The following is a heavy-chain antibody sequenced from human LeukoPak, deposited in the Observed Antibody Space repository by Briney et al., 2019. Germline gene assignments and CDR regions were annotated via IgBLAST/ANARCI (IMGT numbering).Heavy chain of an antibody. CDR2: IYYTGSP. CDR3: ARLRDYGSGTFYNDY. Sequence: SETLSLTCSVSGDSLSNYYWTWMRQPPRKGLEWVGYIYYTGSPNYNPSLKSRVTISVDTSKNQFSLKLSSVTAADTAVYYCARLRDYGSGTFYNDYWGQGTLVTVSS. V-gene: IGHV4-59*08. J-gene: IGHJ4*02. CDR1: GDSLSNYY. D-gene: IGHD3-10*01.